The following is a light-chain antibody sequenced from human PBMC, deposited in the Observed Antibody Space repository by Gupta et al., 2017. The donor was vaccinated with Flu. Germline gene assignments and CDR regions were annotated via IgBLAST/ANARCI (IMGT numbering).Light chain of an antibody. CDR2: DAS. Sequence: LTQPPATRPLSPGERATLSCRASQSVSSYSSWYHQKPGHAPSLLIYDASNSAAGIPARLSGGRSGTDFSLTISRLVPNDFAVYYCQQRNDWPLTFGGGTRVEI. V-gene: IGKV3-11*01. J-gene: IGKJ4*01. CDR1: QSVSSY. CDR3: QQRNDWPLT.